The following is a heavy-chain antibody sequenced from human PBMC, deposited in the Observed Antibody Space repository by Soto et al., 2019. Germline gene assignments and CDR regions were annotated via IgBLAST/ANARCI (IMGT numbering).Heavy chain of an antibody. D-gene: IGHD2-2*01. V-gene: IGHV3-48*01. CDR3: TRSAYMDV. Sequence: PGGSLRLSCGASGFTFSSYSMNWVRQAPGKGLEWVSYITSSSSITYYADSVKGRFTISRDNAKNSLYLQMDSLRAEDTAVYYATRSAYMDVWGTGTTVTVSS. J-gene: IGHJ6*03. CDR2: ITSSSSIT. CDR1: GFTFSSYS.